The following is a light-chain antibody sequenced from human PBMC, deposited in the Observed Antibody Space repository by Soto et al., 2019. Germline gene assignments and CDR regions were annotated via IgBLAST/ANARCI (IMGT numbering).Light chain of an antibody. CDR2: EVT. CDR3: CSYAGSSSSI. Sequence: VLTQPASVSRTPGQSITISCSGTSSDVGTYNLVSWYQQYPGKAPRLMIYEVTKRPSGVSNRFSGSKSGNTASLTISGLQPEDEADYYCCSYAGSSSSIFGTGTKVTVL. J-gene: IGLJ1*01. V-gene: IGLV2-23*02. CDR1: SSDVGTYNL.